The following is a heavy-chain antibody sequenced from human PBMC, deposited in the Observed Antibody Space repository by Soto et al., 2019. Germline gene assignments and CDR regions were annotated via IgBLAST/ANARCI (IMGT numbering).Heavy chain of an antibody. CDR1: GYTFTGYY. Sequence: ASVKVSCKASGYTFTGYYMHWVRQAPGQGLEWMGWINPNSGGTDYAQKFQGWVTMTRDTSISTAYMELSRLRSDDTAVYYCAINGVVLLSTSGTSHYYYYYMDVWGKGTTVTVSS. CDR2: INPNSGGT. V-gene: IGHV1-2*04. J-gene: IGHJ6*03. CDR3: AINGVVLLSTSGTSHYYYYYMDV. D-gene: IGHD3-3*01.